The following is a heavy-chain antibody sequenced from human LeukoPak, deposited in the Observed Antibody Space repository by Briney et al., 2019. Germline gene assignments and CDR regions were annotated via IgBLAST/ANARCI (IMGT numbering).Heavy chain of an antibody. J-gene: IGHJ4*02. CDR3: ARDLSVRGVIPNYFDY. CDR2: ISSSSSTI. V-gene: IGHV3-48*02. Sequence: GGSLRLSCAASGFTFSSYSMNWVRQAPGKGLEGVSYISSSSSTIYYADSVKGRFTISRDNAKNSLYLQMNSLRDEDTAVYYCARDLSVRGVIPNYFDYWGQGTLVTVSS. CDR1: GFTFSSYS. D-gene: IGHD3-10*01.